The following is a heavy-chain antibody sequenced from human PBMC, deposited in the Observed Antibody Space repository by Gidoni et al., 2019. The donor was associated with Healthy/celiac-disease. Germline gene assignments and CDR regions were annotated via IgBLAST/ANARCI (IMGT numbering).Heavy chain of an antibody. J-gene: IGHJ1*01. V-gene: IGHV4-34*01. CDR2: INHSGST. CDR3: CASSHEGSGYDINLVYFQH. Sequence: QVQLQQWGAGLLQPSEHLSLTCAGYGGSLSGYCWSWIRQPPGKGLEWIGEINHSGSTNYNPSLKSRVTISVDTSKNQFSLKLSSVTAADTAVYYCCASSHEGSGYDINLVYFQHWGQGTLVTVSS. D-gene: IGHD5-12*01. CDR1: GGSLSGYC.